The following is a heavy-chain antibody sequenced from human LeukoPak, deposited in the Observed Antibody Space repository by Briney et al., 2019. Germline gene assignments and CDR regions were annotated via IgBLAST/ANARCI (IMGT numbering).Heavy chain of an antibody. V-gene: IGHV3-23*01. D-gene: IGHD1-1*01. CDR3: AKDLELEPNNWFDP. J-gene: IGHJ5*02. CDR1: GFTFSSYW. Sequence: PGGSLRLSCAASGFTFSSYWMSWVRQAPGKGLEWVSAISGSGGSTYYADSVKGRFTISRDNSKNTLYLQMNSLRAEDTAVYYCAKDLELEPNNWFDPWGQGTLVTVSS. CDR2: ISGSGGST.